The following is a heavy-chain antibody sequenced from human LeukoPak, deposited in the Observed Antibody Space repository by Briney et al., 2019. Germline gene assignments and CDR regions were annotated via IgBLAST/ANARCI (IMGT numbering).Heavy chain of an antibody. CDR2: IYYSGSS. Sequence: SETLSLTCTVSGGSISFGSYYWRWIRQSPEKGLQWIGSIYYSGSSYYNPSLKSRVTVSADTSKNQFSLKLSSVTAADTAVYYCARDKGMVYDYWGQGALVTVSS. CDR3: ARDKGMVYDY. CDR1: GGSISFGSYY. D-gene: IGHD2-8*01. V-gene: IGHV4-39*02. J-gene: IGHJ4*02.